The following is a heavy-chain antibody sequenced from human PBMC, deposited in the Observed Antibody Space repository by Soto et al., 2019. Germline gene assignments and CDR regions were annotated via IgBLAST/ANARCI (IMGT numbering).Heavy chain of an antibody. CDR2: ISAYNGNT. CDR1: GYTFTSYG. CDR3: ARAAAHPPGLFKFDP. D-gene: IGHD6-6*01. J-gene: IGHJ5*02. Sequence: ASVKVSCKASGYTFTSYGISWVRQAPGQGLEWMGWISAYNGNTNYAQKLQGRVTMTTDTSTSTAYMELRSLRSDDTAVYYCARAAAHPPGLFKFDPWGQRTLVTVSS. V-gene: IGHV1-18*04.